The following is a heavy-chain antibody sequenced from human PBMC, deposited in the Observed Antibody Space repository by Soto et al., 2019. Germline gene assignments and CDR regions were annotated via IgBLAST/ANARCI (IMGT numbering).Heavy chain of an antibody. D-gene: IGHD4-4*01. CDR2: VFHSGST. J-gene: IGHJ4*02. V-gene: IGHV4-38-2*01. CDR1: GYLISSGYY. Sequence: PSETLSLTCAVSGYLISSGYYWGCIRQPPGKGLEWIGNVFHSGSTYYTPSLKSRATISVDTSNNQVSLRLTSVTAADAAVYYCARVILNSHLDYWGQGTLVTVSS. CDR3: ARVILNSHLDY.